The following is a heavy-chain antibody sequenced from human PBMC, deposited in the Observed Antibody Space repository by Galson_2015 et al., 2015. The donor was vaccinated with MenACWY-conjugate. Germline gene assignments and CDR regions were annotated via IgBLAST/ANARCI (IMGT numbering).Heavy chain of an antibody. CDR3: ARANEQWLSKTFDL. J-gene: IGHJ3*01. CDR1: GFTFSNSW. CDR2: IKQDGSGK. Sequence: SLRLSCAPSGFTFSNSWMGWVRQAPGKGLEWVANIKQDGSGKYYVDSVKGRFIISRDNAKNSLFLQMDSLRAEDTALYYCARANEQWLSKTFDLWGQGTMVTVSS. D-gene: IGHD6-19*01. V-gene: IGHV3-7*01.